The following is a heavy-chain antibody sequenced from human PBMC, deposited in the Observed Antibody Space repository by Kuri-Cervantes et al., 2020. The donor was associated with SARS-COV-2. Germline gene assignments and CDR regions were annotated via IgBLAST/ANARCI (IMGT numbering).Heavy chain of an antibody. V-gene: IGHV4-61*02. CDR3: ARRAKHWYLDL. J-gene: IGHJ2*01. Sequence: SETLSLTCTVSGGSISSGSYYWSWIRQPAGKGLEWIGRIYTSGSTNSNPSLKSRVTISVDTSKNQFSLKLSSVNAAATAVYCCARRAKHWYLDLWGRGTLVTVSS. CDR1: GGSISSGSYY. CDR2: IYTSGST. D-gene: IGHD4/OR15-4a*01.